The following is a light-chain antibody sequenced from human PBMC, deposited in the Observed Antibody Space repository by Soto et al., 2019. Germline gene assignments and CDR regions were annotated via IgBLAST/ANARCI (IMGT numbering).Light chain of an antibody. CDR1: SSDVGTYDL. V-gene: IGLV2-23*01. CDR2: EAT. CDR3: CSFAGSNSWV. J-gene: IGLJ3*02. Sequence: QSALTQPASVSGSPGQSITISCTGSSSDVGTYDLVSWYQHHPGAAPKLMIYEATRRPSEISNRFSGSKSGNTASLTISGLQAEDEADYHCCSFAGSNSWVFGGGTKLTVL.